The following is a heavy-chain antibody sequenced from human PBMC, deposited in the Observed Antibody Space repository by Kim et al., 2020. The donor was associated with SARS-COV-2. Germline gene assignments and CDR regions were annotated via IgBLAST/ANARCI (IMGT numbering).Heavy chain of an antibody. Sequence: SETLSLTCTVSGVSISSTYYYWGWIRQPPGKGLEWIGSVYSGGGTYYNPSLESRVTVSVDTSNNQFSLRLTSLTATDTAVYYCARLGLFGGSGMGYWGQGTLVTVSS. CDR3: ARLGLFGGSGMGY. CDR1: GVSISSTYYY. CDR2: VYSGGGT. V-gene: IGHV4-39*01. D-gene: IGHD3-10*01. J-gene: IGHJ4*02.